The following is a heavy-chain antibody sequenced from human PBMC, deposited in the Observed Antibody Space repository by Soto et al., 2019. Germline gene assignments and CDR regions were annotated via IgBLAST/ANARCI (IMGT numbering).Heavy chain of an antibody. Sequence: GGSLRLSCAASGFTFINYSMHWVRQAPAKGLEWVAVISQDGDKEYYADSVKGRFTISRDNSKNTLYLQLNSLRPEDTAVYYCAREWSVANPGYWGQGTQVTVSS. CDR1: GFTFINYS. J-gene: IGHJ4*02. D-gene: IGHD5-12*01. CDR2: ISQDGDKE. CDR3: AREWSVANPGY. V-gene: IGHV3-30-3*01.